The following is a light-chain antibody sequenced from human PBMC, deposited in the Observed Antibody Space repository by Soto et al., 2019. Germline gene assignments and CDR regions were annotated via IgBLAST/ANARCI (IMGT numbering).Light chain of an antibody. Sequence: EVVMTQSPATLSVSPGERATLSCRASQSVTSRLAWYQQKPGQAPRLLIYGASAGATGIPARFSGSGSGTEFTLTINSLQSEDFAVYYCQQYNNWPLTFGGGTKVDIK. J-gene: IGKJ4*01. CDR1: QSVTSR. V-gene: IGKV3-15*01. CDR3: QQYNNWPLT. CDR2: GAS.